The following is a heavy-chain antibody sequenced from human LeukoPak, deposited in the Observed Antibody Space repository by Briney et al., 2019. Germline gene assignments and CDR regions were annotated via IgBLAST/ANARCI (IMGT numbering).Heavy chain of an antibody. CDR2: IYYSGST. CDR3: ARNAGGYSSSWYPLALDY. CDR1: GGSISSYY. Sequence: SETLSLTCTVSGGSISSYYWSWLRQPPGKGLEWIGYIYYSGSTNYNPSLKSRVTISVDTSKNQFSLKLSSVTAADTAVYYCARNAGGYSSSWYPLALDYWGQGTLVTVSS. J-gene: IGHJ4*02. V-gene: IGHV4-59*01. D-gene: IGHD6-13*01.